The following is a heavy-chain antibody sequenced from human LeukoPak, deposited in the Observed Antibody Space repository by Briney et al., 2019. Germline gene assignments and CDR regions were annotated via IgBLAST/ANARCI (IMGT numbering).Heavy chain of an antibody. J-gene: IGHJ4*02. V-gene: IGHV4-59*08. CDR3: DIGRSTHHPVY. Sequence: SETLSLTCTVSGCSISSYYRSWIRQPPGKGLEWIGYIYYSGSTNYNPSLKSRVTISVDTSKNQFSLQLRSVTAGDTAVYYCDIGRSTHHPVYWGQGPLVSVPS. CDR1: GCSISSYY. CDR2: IYYSGST. D-gene: IGHD2/OR15-2a*01.